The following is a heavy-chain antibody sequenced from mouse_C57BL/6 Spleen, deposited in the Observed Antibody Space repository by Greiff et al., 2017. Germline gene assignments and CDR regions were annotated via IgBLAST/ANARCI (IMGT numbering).Heavy chain of an antibody. V-gene: IGHV1-54*01. CDR1: GYAFTNYL. D-gene: IGHD2-2*01. CDR3: AREGYEWYFDV. J-gene: IGHJ1*03. Sequence: VQLQQSGAELVRPGTSVKVSCKASGYAFTNYLIEWVKQRPGQGLEWIGVINPGSGGTNYNEKFKGKATLTADKSSSTAYMQLSSLTSEDSAVYFCAREGYEWYFDVWGTGTTVTVSS. CDR2: INPGSGGT.